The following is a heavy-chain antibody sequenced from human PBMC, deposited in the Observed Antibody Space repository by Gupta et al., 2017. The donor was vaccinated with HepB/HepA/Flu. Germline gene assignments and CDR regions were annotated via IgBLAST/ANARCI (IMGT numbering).Heavy chain of an antibody. CDR3: ARNFVTVADTWSGMDV. D-gene: IGHD6-19*01. Sequence: QLQLQESGPGLLKPSETLSLTCTASGGSFSSGSYYWDWTRQPPGKGLEWIGSIFYTGSTYYNPSLKSRVTISLDTSKNQFSLKLSSVTAADTAVYYCARNFVTVADTWSGMDVWGQGTTVTVSS. CDR1: GGSFSSGSYY. V-gene: IGHV4-39*01. J-gene: IGHJ6*02. CDR2: IFYTGST.